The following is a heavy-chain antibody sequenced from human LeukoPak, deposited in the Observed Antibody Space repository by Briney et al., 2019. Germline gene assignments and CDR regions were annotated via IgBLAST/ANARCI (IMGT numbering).Heavy chain of an antibody. V-gene: IGHV4-34*01. J-gene: IGHJ4*02. CDR2: INHSGST. D-gene: IGHD3-22*01. Sequence: KPSETLPLTCAVYGGSFSGYYWSWIRQPPGKGLEWIGEINHSGSTNYNPSLKSRVTISVDTSKNQFSLKLSSVTAADTAVYYCARGGYYDSSGYYIWGQGTLITVSS. CDR1: GGSFSGYY. CDR3: ARGGYYDSSGYYI.